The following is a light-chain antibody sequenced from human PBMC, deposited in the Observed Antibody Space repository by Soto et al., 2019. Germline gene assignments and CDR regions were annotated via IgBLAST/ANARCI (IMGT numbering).Light chain of an antibody. CDR1: QSISSS. CDR2: DAS. CDR3: QQYNSYSRT. J-gene: IGKJ1*01. Sequence: DIQMTQSPSTLPASLGDRVTITCRARQSISSSLAWYQQKPGKAPKLLIYDASSLESGVPSRFSGSGSGTEFTLTISSLPPDDFATYYCQQYNSYSRTFGQGTKVDIK. V-gene: IGKV1-5*01.